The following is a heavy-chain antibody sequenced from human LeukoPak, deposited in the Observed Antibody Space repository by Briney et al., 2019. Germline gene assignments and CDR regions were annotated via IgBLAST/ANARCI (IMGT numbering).Heavy chain of an antibody. Sequence: SETLSLTCTVSGGSISSSSYYWGWIRQPPGKGLEWIGSIYYSGSTYYNPSLKSRVTISVDTSKNQFSLKLSSVTAADTAVYYCARHSFVWSGYLNWGQGTLVTVSS. CDR1: GGSISSSSYY. J-gene: IGHJ4*02. CDR2: IYYSGST. CDR3: ARHSFVWSGYLN. D-gene: IGHD3-3*01. V-gene: IGHV4-39*01.